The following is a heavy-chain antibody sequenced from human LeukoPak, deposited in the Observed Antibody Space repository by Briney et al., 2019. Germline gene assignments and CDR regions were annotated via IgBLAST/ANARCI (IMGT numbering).Heavy chain of an antibody. Sequence: ASVKVSCKASGYTFTSYYIHWVRQAPGQGLEWMGLINPSGGSTNYAQKFQGRVTMTRDTSTSTVYMELSSLRSEDTAVYYCARDSGDDSSGYFGVGYAFDIWGQGTMVTVSS. V-gene: IGHV1-46*01. J-gene: IGHJ3*02. CDR2: INPSGGST. CDR1: GYTFTSYY. D-gene: IGHD3-22*01. CDR3: ARDSGDDSSGYFGVGYAFDI.